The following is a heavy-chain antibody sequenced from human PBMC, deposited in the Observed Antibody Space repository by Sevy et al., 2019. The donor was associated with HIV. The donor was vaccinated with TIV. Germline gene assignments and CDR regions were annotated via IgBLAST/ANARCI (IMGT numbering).Heavy chain of an antibody. Sequence: GGSLRLSCAASGITFSGSAMHWVRQASGKGLEGVGRIRSKANSYATAYVASGKGRFTISRDDSKNTAYLQMNSLKTEDTAVYYCTSHSSGWRTSHFDYWGQGTLVTVSS. D-gene: IGHD6-19*01. CDR3: TSHSSGWRTSHFDY. CDR1: GITFSGSA. CDR2: IRSKANSYAT. V-gene: IGHV3-73*01. J-gene: IGHJ4*02.